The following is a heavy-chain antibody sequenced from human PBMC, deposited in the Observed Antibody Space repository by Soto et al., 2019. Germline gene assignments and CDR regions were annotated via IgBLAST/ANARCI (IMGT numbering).Heavy chain of an antibody. D-gene: IGHD3-10*01. CDR3: ARVGDYYGSGSYSKSPYYYYYMDV. V-gene: IGHV4-31*03. CDR1: CGSISSGGYY. CDR2: IYYSGST. J-gene: IGHJ6*03. Sequence: TSETLSLTCTFSCGSISSGGYYWSWIRQHPGKGLGWIGYIYYSGSTYYNPSLKSRVTISVDTSKNQFSLKLSSVTAANTAVYYCARVGDYYGSGSYSKSPYYYYYMDVWGKGTTVTVSS.